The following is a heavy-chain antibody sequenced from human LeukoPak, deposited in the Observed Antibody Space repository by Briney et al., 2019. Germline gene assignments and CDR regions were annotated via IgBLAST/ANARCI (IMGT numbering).Heavy chain of an antibody. CDR2: ISPGSNYI. V-gene: IGHV3-21*01. J-gene: IGHJ5*02. D-gene: IGHD4-11*01. CDR3: ARGSVGLQRNDWFDP. Sequence: GGSLRLSCAASGFSFSNYNMNWVRQAPGKGLEWVSSISPGSNYIYYADSVKGRFTISRDNAKNSLYLQMNSLRAEDTALYYCARGSVGLQRNDWFDPWGQGTLVTVSS. CDR1: GFSFSNYN.